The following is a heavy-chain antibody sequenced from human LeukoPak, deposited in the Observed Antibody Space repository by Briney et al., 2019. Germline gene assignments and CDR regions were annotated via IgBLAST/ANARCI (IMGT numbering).Heavy chain of an antibody. CDR2: ITGSGGNT. J-gene: IGHJ4*02. Sequence: PGASLRLSCAASGFTFSNYAMSWVRQAPGKGLEWVSAITGSGGNTYYADSVKGRFTISRGNSKNTLYLQMNSLRAEDTAVYYCAKWGGFDVLTGYYVPDFWGQGTLVTVSS. D-gene: IGHD3-9*01. V-gene: IGHV3-23*01. CDR3: AKWGGFDVLTGYYVPDF. CDR1: GFTFSNYA.